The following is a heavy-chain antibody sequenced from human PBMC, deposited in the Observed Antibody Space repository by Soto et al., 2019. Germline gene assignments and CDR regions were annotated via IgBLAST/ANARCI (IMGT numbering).Heavy chain of an antibody. CDR1: GGSINSGDYY. J-gene: IGHJ4*02. CDR2: IYYSGST. D-gene: IGHD5-12*01. CDR3: ARLYTGYEAFDY. Sequence: SETLSLTCSVSGGSINSGDYYWSWIRQSPGKGLEWIGYIYYSGSTYYNPSLKSRSTISIDTSRNQFFLDVDSVTAADTAVYYCARLYTGYEAFDYWGQGTLVTVSS. V-gene: IGHV4-30-4*01.